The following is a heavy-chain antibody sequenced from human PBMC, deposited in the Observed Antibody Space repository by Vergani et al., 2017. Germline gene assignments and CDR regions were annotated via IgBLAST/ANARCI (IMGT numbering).Heavy chain of an antibody. V-gene: IGHV2-70*04. CDR1: GYSLSSGGMR. D-gene: IGHD3-10*01. CDR3: ARTSGSTITCHSKACWFDA. Sequence: QVTLKESGPALVKPTQTLTLTCSLSGYSLSSGGMRVSWIRQPPGKALEWLARIDWDNTKVYSSSLKSRLFISKDISKNEVVLTMTNMDPVDTATYYCARTSGSTITCHSKACWFDAWGQGILVTVSS. J-gene: IGHJ5*02. CDR2: IDWDNTK.